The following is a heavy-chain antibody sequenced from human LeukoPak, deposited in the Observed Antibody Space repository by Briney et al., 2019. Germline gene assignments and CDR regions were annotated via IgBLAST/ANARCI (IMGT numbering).Heavy chain of an antibody. CDR3: AKARYADSGWYFAL. Sequence: PGGCLRLAWAASSFTFVNHATTCVRLAPGKGLAWVSVVCGSGRCPWYADSVRGRFIISRDNSKNTVFLEMNSLRPDDTAIYYCAKARYADSGWYFALWGRGTLVTVSS. CDR2: VCGSGRCP. CDR1: SFTFVNHA. D-gene: IGHD4-17*01. J-gene: IGHJ2*01. V-gene: IGHV3-23*01.